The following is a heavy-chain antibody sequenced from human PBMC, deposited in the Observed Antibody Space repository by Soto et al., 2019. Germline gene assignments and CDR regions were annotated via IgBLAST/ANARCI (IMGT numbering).Heavy chain of an antibody. J-gene: IGHJ3*02. D-gene: IGHD2-2*01. CDR2: ISSSGSTI. CDR3: ARVTSSAIAAFDI. V-gene: IGHV3-48*03. CDR1: GFTFSSYE. Sequence: GGSLRLSCAASGFTFSSYEMNWVRQAPGKGLEWVSYISSSGSTIYYADSLKGRFTISRDNAKNSLYLQMNSLRAEDTAVYYCARVTSSAIAAFDIWGQGTMVTVSS.